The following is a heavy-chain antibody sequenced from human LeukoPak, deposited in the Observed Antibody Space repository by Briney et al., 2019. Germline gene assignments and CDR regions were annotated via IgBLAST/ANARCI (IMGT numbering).Heavy chain of an antibody. CDR3: ATESGIVGATGFDY. D-gene: IGHD1-26*01. V-gene: IGHV3-30*03. CDR2: ISYDGSNK. CDR1: GFIFSNYG. J-gene: IGHJ4*02. Sequence: QTGRSLRLSCAASGFIFSNYGMHWVRQAPGKGLEWVAVISYDGSNKYYADSVKGRFTTSRDNSKNTVYLQMNSLRAEDTAVYYCATESGIVGATGFDYWGQGTLVTVSS.